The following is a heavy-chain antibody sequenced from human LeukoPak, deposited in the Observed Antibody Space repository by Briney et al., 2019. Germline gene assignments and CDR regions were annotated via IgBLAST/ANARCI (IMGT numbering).Heavy chain of an antibody. CDR1: GYTFTGYY. CDR3: ARTGLNYGGNWFDP. D-gene: IGHD4-23*01. J-gene: IGHJ5*02. V-gene: IGHV1-2*02. Sequence: ASVKVSCKASGYTFTGYYMHWVRQAPGQGLEWMGWINPNSGGTNYAQKFQGRVTMTTDTSTSTAYMELRSLRSDDTAVYYCARTGLNYGGNWFDPWGQGTLVTVSS. CDR2: INPNSGGT.